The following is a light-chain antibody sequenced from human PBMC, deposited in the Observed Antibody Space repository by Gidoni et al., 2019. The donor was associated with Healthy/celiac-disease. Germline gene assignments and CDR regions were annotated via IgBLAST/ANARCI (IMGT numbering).Light chain of an antibody. CDR2: EVS. CDR3: SSYTSSSTQV. Sequence: QSSLSQPAHVPGSPGQSITISCTGTSSDVGGYNNVSWYQQHPGKAPKLMIYEVSNRSSGVPDHCSGSKAGNTTSLTISGLQAEDDADYYCSSYTSSSTQVIGTGTKVTVL. CDR1: SSDVGGYNN. V-gene: IGLV2-14*01. J-gene: IGLJ1*01.